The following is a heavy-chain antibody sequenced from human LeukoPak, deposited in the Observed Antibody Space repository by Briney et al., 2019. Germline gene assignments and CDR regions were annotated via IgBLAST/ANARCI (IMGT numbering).Heavy chain of an antibody. V-gene: IGHV3-30*02. J-gene: IGHJ4*02. Sequence: GGSLRLSCAASGFTFSSYGMHWVRQAPGKGLEWVAFIRYDGSNKYYADSVKGRFTMSRDNANNSLYLQMNSLRAEDTAIYYCARATRGVASNFDYWGQGTLVTVSS. CDR3: ARATRGVASNFDY. CDR1: GFTFSSYG. D-gene: IGHD2-15*01. CDR2: IRYDGSNK.